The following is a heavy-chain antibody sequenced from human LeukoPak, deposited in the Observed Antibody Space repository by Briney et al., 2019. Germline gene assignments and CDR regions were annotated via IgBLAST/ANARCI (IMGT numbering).Heavy chain of an antibody. CDR3: AKATLTFGGVIASMDV. J-gene: IGHJ6*02. CDR1: GFTFSDYY. CDR2: ISSSGSTI. V-gene: IGHV3-11*01. D-gene: IGHD3-16*02. Sequence: GGSLRLSCAASGFTFSDYYMSWIRQAPGKGLEWVSYISSSGSTIYYADSVKGRFTISRDNAKNSLYLQMNSLRAEDTAVYYCAKATLTFGGVIASMDVWGQGTTVTVSS.